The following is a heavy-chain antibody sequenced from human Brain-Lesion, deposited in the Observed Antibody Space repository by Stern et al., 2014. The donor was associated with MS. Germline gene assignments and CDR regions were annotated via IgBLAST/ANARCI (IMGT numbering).Heavy chain of an antibody. CDR2: ISTTASNI. V-gene: IGHV3-11*01. CDR3: AISSSRYYFAS. Sequence: VQLVESGGTLVKPGGSRRLPCAASGFIFSDYYMNLTRQAPGQGLAWVSYISTTASNIYYADSVKGRFTISRDNTKNSLFLLMSSLRAEDTAVYYCAISSSRYYFASFPLGTLVTVSS. D-gene: IGHD2-2*01. J-gene: IGHJ4*02. CDR1: GFIFSDYY.